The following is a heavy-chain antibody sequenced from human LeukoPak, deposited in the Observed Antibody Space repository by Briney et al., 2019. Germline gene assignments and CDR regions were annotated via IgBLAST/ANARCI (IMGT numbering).Heavy chain of an antibody. D-gene: IGHD3-10*01. CDR3: ARDHIPVTMVRGVILESNWFDP. Sequence: PGGSLRLSCAASGFTFSDYYMSWIRQAPGKGLEWVSYISSSGSTIYYADSVKGRFTISRDNSKNTLYLQMNSLRAEDTAVYYCARDHIPVTMVRGVILESNWFDPWGQGTLVTVSS. CDR1: GFTFSDYY. V-gene: IGHV3-11*04. CDR2: ISSSGSTI. J-gene: IGHJ5*02.